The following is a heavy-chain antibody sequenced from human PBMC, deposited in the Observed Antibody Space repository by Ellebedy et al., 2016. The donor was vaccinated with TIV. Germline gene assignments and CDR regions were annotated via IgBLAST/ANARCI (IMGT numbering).Heavy chain of an antibody. Sequence: ASVKVSCEASGYTFTSYAMNWVRQAPGQGLEWMGWINTNTGNPTYAQGFTGRFVFSLDTSVSTAYLQICSLKAEDTAVYYCARDRTVSSCSGGSCYYYYYGMDVWGQGTTVTVSS. J-gene: IGHJ6*02. D-gene: IGHD2-15*01. CDR2: INTNTGNP. V-gene: IGHV7-4-1*01. CDR1: GYTFTSYA. CDR3: ARDRTVSSCSGGSCYYYYYGMDV.